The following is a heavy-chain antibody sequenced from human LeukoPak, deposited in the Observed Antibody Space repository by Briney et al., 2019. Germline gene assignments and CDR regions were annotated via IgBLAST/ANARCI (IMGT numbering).Heavy chain of an antibody. V-gene: IGHV3-74*01. CDR2: INNDGRST. CDR3: ASIAVAGTFPGFDY. Sequence: GGSLRLSCAASGFTFSSYWMHWVRHAPGKGLVWVSRINNDGRSTSYADSVKGRFTISRDNAKNTLYLQMNSLRAEDTAVYYCASIAVAGTFPGFDYWGQGTLVTVSS. J-gene: IGHJ4*02. CDR1: GFTFSSYW. D-gene: IGHD6-19*01.